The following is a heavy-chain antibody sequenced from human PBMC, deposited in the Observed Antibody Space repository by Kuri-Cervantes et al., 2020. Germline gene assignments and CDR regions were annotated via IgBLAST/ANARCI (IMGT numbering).Heavy chain of an antibody. CDR2: ISVYTGYT. Sequence: ASVKVSCKASGYSFTSYGISWVRQAPGQGLEWMGWISVYTGYTNYAQKFQGRVTITADKSTSTAYMELSSLRSEDTALYYCAKDMTGIARYFFDYWGQGTLVTVSS. D-gene: IGHD6-13*01. CDR1: GYSFTSYG. V-gene: IGHV1-18*01. J-gene: IGHJ4*02. CDR3: AKDMTGIARYFFDY.